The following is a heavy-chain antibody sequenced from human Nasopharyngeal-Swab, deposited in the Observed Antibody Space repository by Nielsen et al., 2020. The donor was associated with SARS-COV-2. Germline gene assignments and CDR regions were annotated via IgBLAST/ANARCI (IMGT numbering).Heavy chain of an antibody. Sequence: GGSLRLSCEASRFTFSDYYMSWIRQAPGKGLEWVSYISSSGSTIYYADSVKGRFTISRDNAKNSLYLQMNSLRAEDTAVYYCARDGYSSSWYDYWGQGTLVTVSS. D-gene: IGHD6-13*01. CDR3: ARDGYSSSWYDY. V-gene: IGHV3-11*04. CDR2: ISSSGSTI. J-gene: IGHJ4*02. CDR1: RFTFSDYY.